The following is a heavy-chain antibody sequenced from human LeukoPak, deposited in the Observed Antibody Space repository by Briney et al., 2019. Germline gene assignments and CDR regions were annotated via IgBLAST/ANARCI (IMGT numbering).Heavy chain of an antibody. J-gene: IGHJ5*02. CDR3: ARTQLYCSSTSCYVNWFDP. CDR1: GGSISSGDYY. V-gene: IGHV4-30-4*01. D-gene: IGHD2-2*01. CDR2: DYYSGST. Sequence: AQTLSLTCAVSGGSISSGDYYWSWHRQTAGTGEEWVGYDYYSGSTYYKPARKRRVNITVDTSKNQSSLKLSSVTAADTALYYCARTQLYCSSTSCYVNWFDPWGQGTLVTVSS.